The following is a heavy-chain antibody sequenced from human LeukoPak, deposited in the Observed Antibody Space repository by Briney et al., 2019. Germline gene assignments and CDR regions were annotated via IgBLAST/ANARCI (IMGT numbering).Heavy chain of an antibody. V-gene: IGHV4-34*01. J-gene: IGHJ6*02. CDR3: ARGSGCGYYYYYGMDV. CDR2: INHSGST. Sequence: SEALSLTCAVYGGSFSGYYWSWIRQPPGKGLEWIGEINHSGSTNYNPSLKSRVTISVDTSKNQFSLKLSSVTAADTAVYYCARGSGCGYYYYYGMDVWGQGTTVTVSS. D-gene: IGHD3-9*01. CDR1: GGSFSGYY.